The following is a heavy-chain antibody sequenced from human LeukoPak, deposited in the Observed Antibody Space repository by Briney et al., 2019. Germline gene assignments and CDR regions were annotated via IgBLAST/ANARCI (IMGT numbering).Heavy chain of an antibody. Sequence: GASVKVSCKASGYTFTGYYMHWVRQAPGQGLEWMGWINPNSGGTNYAQKFQGRVTMTRDTSISTAYMELSRLRSDDTAVYYCARVLKGDEDFDYGMDVWGQGTTVTVSS. D-gene: IGHD2-15*01. V-gene: IGHV1-2*02. J-gene: IGHJ6*02. CDR3: ARVLKGDEDFDYGMDV. CDR2: INPNSGGT. CDR1: GYTFTGYY.